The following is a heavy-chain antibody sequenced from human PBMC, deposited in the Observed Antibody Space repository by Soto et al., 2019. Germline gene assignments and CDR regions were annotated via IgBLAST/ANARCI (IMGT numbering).Heavy chain of an antibody. D-gene: IGHD5-18*01. J-gene: IGHJ2*01. CDR1: GFTFSSYA. CDR3: ARDPLWGTAMVLWYFDL. CDR2: ISYDGSNK. Sequence: QVQLVESGGGVVQPGRSLRLSCAASGFTFSSYAMHWVRQAPGKGLEWVAVISYDGSNKYYADSVKGRFNISRDNSKNTLYLQMNSLRAEDTAVYYCARDPLWGTAMVLWYFDLWGRGTLVTVSS. V-gene: IGHV3-30-3*01.